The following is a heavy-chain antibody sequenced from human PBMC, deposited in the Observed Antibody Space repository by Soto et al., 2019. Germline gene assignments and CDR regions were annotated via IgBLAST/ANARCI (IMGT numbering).Heavy chain of an antibody. CDR3: AREIEQWLDQYNWFDP. Sequence: ASVKVSCKASGGTFSSYAISWVRQAPGQGLEWMGGIIPIFGTANYAQKFQGRVTITADESTSTAYMELSSLRSEDTAVYYCAREIEQWLDQYNWFDPWGQGTLVTVSS. D-gene: IGHD6-19*01. V-gene: IGHV1-69*13. CDR2: IIPIFGTA. CDR1: GGTFSSYA. J-gene: IGHJ5*02.